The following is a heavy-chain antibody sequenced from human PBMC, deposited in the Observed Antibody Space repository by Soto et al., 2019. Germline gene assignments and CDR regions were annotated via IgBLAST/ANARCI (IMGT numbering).Heavy chain of an antibody. D-gene: IGHD5-12*01. Sequence: PSETLSLTCTVSGASIRYGVFSRTCIRQSPGKGLECIGYIYHLESTYSHPAYKSRLTMSIDRTRDQFSLKLGSVTAADMAVYYCARGGGYDSFDYWGQG. CDR1: GASIRYGVFS. CDR3: ARGGGYDSFDY. V-gene: IGHV4-30-2*06. J-gene: IGHJ4*02. CDR2: IYHLEST.